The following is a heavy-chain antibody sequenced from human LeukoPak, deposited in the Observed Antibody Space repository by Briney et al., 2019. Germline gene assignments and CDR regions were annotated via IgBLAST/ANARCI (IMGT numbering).Heavy chain of an antibody. CDR3: AKRYSNYAQGYMDV. J-gene: IGHJ6*03. CDR2: ISGSGGST. CDR1: GFTFSSYA. Sequence: GGSLRLSCAASGFTFSSYAMSWVRQAPGKGLEWVSAISGSGGSTYYADSVKGRFTISRDNSKNTLYLRMNSLRAEDTAVYYCAKRYSNYAQGYMDVWGKGTTVTVSS. V-gene: IGHV3-23*01. D-gene: IGHD4-11*01.